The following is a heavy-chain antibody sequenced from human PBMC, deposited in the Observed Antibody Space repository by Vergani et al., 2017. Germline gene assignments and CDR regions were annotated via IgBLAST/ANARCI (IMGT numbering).Heavy chain of an antibody. CDR3: ARSIAAAGPPGWFDP. CDR2: IIPVLGKT. Sequence: QVQLVQSGAEVKKPGSSVKVSCKASGATFRSNTISWVRQVPGQGLEWMGRIIPVLGKTKYAQDFQGRLTITADTSTSTAYMELTSLRSQDTAVYYCARSIAAAGPPGWFDPWGQETLVTVSS. D-gene: IGHD6-13*01. V-gene: IGHV1-69*02. CDR1: GATFRSNT. J-gene: IGHJ5*02.